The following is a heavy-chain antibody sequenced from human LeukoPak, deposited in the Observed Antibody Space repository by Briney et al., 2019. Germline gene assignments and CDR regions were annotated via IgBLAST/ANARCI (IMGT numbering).Heavy chain of an antibody. CDR1: GYTLSELP. D-gene: IGHD1-26*01. Sequence: ASVKVSCKVSGYTLSELPIHWVRQAPGKGLEWMGGFDPDDGETVYAQMFQGRVTMTEDTSSDTASMELSSLRSEDTAVYYCATGTSGSYYVGIVRPIDYWGQGTLVTVSS. CDR2: FDPDDGET. CDR3: ATGTSGSYYVGIVRPIDY. J-gene: IGHJ4*02. V-gene: IGHV1-24*01.